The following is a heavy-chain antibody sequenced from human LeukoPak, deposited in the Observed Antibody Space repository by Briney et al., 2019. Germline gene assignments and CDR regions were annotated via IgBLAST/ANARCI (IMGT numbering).Heavy chain of an antibody. J-gene: IGHJ5*02. Sequence: GGSLRLSCAASGFTFSSYWMSWVRQAPGKGLEWVANIKQDGSEKYYVDSVKGRFTISRDNAKNSLYLQMNSLRAEDAAVYYCARDGSGPVGDWFDPWGQGTLVTVSS. V-gene: IGHV3-7*01. CDR1: GFTFSSYW. D-gene: IGHD6-19*01. CDR2: IKQDGSEK. CDR3: ARDGSGPVGDWFDP.